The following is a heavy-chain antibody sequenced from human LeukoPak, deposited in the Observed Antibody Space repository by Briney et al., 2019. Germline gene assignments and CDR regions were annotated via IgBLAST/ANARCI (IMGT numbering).Heavy chain of an antibody. V-gene: IGHV4-34*01. CDR2: INHSGST. Sequence: SETLSLTCAVYGGSFSGYYWSWIRQPPGKGLEWIGEINHSGSTNYNPSLKSRVTISVDTSKNQFSLKLSSVTAADTAVYYCARGGGIVVGSGGSCYSRNCYYYYMDVWGKGTTVTVSS. D-gene: IGHD2-15*01. J-gene: IGHJ6*03. CDR3: ARGGGIVVGSGGSCYSRNCYYYYMDV. CDR1: GGSFSGYY.